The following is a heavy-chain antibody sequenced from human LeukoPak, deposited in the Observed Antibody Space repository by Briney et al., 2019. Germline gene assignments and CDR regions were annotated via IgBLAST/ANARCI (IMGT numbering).Heavy chain of an antibody. V-gene: IGHV4-34*01. J-gene: IGHJ5*02. CDR3: ARHVSQYSSSWYNWFDP. CDR1: GGSFSGYY. Sequence: PSETLSLTCAVYGGSFSGYYWSWIRQPPGKGLEWIGEINHSGSTNYNPSLKSRVTISVDTSKNQFSLKLSSVTAADTAVYSCARHVSQYSSSWYNWFDPWGQGTLVTVSS. CDR2: INHSGST. D-gene: IGHD6-13*01.